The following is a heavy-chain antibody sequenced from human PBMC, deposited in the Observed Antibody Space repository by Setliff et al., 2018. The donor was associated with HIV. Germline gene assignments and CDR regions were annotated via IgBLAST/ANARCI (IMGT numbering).Heavy chain of an antibody. Sequence: PSETLSLTCDVSGYSISSGYYWGWIRQSPGKGLEWIGSINHSGNTYYSPSLKNRVTISVDTSKNQFSLRLSSVTAADTAVYYCARLFQWMSYGFDIWGQGTMVTVSS. CDR3: ARLFQWMSYGFDI. CDR2: INHSGNT. CDR1: GYSISSGYY. J-gene: IGHJ3*02. V-gene: IGHV4-38-2*01. D-gene: IGHD5-12*01.